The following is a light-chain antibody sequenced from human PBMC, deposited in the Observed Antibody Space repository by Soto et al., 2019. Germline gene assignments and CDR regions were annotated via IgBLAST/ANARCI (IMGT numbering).Light chain of an antibody. CDR3: QQYNNWPPIT. J-gene: IGKJ5*01. CDR2: GAS. V-gene: IGKV3D-15*01. CDR1: QSVSSK. Sequence: ETVITHSACALSVSPGYIATRSCWYSQSVSSKLAWYQQKPGQAPRLLIYGASTRATGIPARFSGSGSGTEFTLTISSLQSEDFAVYYCQQYNNWPPITFGQGTRLEIK.